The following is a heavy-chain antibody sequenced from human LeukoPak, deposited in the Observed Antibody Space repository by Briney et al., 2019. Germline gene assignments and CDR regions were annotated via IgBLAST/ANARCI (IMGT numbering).Heavy chain of an antibody. D-gene: IGHD3-10*01. CDR3: AIVVEKYYFDY. CDR2: IYHSGST. CDR1: GGSISSGSYY. Sequence: SETLSLTCTVSGGSISSGSYYWGWIRQPPGKGLEWIGSIYHSGSTYYNPSLKSRVTISVDTSKNQFSLKLSSVTAADTAVYYCAIVVEKYYFDYWGQGTLVTVSS. J-gene: IGHJ4*02. V-gene: IGHV4-39*07.